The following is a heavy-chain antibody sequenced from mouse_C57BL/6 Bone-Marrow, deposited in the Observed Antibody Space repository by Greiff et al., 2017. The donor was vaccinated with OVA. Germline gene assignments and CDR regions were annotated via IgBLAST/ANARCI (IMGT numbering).Heavy chain of an antibody. V-gene: IGHV14-1*01. D-gene: IGHD1-1*01. CDR1: GFNIKDYY. Sequence: EVQLQQSGAELVRPGASVKLSCTASGFNIKDYYMHWVKQRPEQGLEWIGRIDPEDGDTEYAPKFQGKATMTADTSSNTAYLQLSSLTSEDTAVYYCTGYYGSVWFAYWGQGTLVTVSA. J-gene: IGHJ3*01. CDR3: TGYYGSVWFAY. CDR2: IDPEDGDT.